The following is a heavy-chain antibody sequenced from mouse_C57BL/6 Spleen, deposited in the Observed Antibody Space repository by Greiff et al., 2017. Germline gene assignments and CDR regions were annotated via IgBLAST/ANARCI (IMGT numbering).Heavy chain of an antibody. V-gene: IGHV5-9-1*02. CDR3: TREGTTVVGRGAMDY. D-gene: IGHD1-1*01. CDR2: ISSGGDYI. J-gene: IGHJ4*01. Sequence: EVKVEESGEGLVKPGGSLKLSCAASGFTFSSYAMSWVRQTPEKRLEWVAYISSGGDYIYYADTVKGRFTISRDNARNTLYLQMSSLKSEDTAMYYCTREGTTVVGRGAMDYWGQGTSVTVSS. CDR1: GFTFSSYA.